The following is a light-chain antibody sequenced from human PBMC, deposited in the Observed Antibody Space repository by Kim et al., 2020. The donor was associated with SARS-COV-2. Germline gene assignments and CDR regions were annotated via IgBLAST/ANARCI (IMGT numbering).Light chain of an antibody. V-gene: IGKV3-11*01. Sequence: PPGERATLSSRASQSVGRYLDWFQQKPGAPPRLLIYDASTRAPGIPVRFSGSGSGTDFTLTISSLDPEDSALYYCQQRSNWPPLSFGGGTKVDIK. CDR1: QSVGRY. CDR2: DAS. J-gene: IGKJ4*01. CDR3: QQRSNWPPLS.